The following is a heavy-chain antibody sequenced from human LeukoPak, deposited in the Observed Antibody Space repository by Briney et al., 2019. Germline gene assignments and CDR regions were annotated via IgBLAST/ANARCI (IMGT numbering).Heavy chain of an antibody. CDR3: ARWGPDFWSDYYPFDY. CDR2: ISGHNGQT. CDR1: GYSFIIYG. Sequence: ASVTVSCKASGYSFIIYGISWVRQAPGQGLEWMGWISGHNGQTSYAQKLQGRVTMTTETSTSTVYMELRSLRSDDTAVYYCARWGPDFWSDYYPFDYWGQGTLVIVSS. D-gene: IGHD3-3*01. J-gene: IGHJ4*02. V-gene: IGHV1-18*01.